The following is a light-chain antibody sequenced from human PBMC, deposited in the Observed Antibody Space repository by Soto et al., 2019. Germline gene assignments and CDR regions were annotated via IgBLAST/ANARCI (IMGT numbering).Light chain of an antibody. CDR3: QQYNNWPS. CDR1: QSVSTN. J-gene: IGKJ5*01. Sequence: EIVLTQSPGTVSLSPGERATLSCRASQSVSTNYLAWYRQKPGQAPRLLIYRTSTRATGIPDRFSGGGSGTEFTLTISSLQSEDFAIYYCQQYNNWPSFGQGTRLEIK. CDR2: RTS. V-gene: IGKV3D-15*01.